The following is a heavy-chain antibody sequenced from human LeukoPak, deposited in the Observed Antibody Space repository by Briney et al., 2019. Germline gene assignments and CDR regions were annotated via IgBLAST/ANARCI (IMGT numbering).Heavy chain of an antibody. CDR3: ARLGIVATIPDY. D-gene: IGHD5-12*01. J-gene: IGHJ4*02. V-gene: IGHV5-51*01. CDR2: IYPGDSDT. Sequence: KRGASLQISCKGSGYSFTSYWIGWVRQLPGKGLEWMGIIYPGDSDTRYSPSFQGQVTISADKSISTAYLQWSSLKASDTAMYYCARLGIVATIPDYWGQGTLVTVSS. CDR1: GYSFTSYW.